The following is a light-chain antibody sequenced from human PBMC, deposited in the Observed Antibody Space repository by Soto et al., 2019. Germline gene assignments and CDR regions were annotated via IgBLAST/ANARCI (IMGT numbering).Light chain of an antibody. CDR1: SSDVGGYNY. Sequence: QSALTQPPSASGSPGQSVTISCTGTSSDVGGYNYVSWYQQHPDKAPKLMIYDVSKRPSGVPDRFSGSKSGNTASLTISGLQAEDEADYYCCSYAGSYTFGVFGTGTKVTVL. J-gene: IGLJ1*01. CDR3: CSYAGSYTFGV. V-gene: IGLV2-11*01. CDR2: DVS.